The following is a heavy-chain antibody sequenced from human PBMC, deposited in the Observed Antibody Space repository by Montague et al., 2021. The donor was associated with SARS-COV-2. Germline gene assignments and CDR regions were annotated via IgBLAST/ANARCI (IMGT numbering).Heavy chain of an antibody. CDR2: IYYSGST. Sequence: SETLSLTCTVSGGSISSSTYYWGWIRQPPGKGLEWIASIYYSGSTYFNPSLKSRVPISIDTSKNQFSLKLSSVTAADTAVYYCARRPYYYDSSGQFDPWGQGALVTVSS. CDR1: GGSISSSTYY. V-gene: IGHV4-39*07. CDR3: ARRPYYYDSSGQFDP. J-gene: IGHJ5*02. D-gene: IGHD3-22*01.